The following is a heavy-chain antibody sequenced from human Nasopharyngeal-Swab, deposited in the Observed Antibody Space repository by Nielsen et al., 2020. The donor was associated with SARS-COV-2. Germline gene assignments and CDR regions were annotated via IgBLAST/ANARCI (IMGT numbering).Heavy chain of an antibody. CDR2: FYYSGIT. Sequence: SETLSLTCTVSGGSISSHYWSWIRQSPGKGLEWIGYFYYSGITNYNPSLKSRVTILIDTSKNQLSLKPNSVTAADTAVYYCAREAVGGLVDSWGQGTLVTVSS. J-gene: IGHJ4*02. V-gene: IGHV4-59*11. CDR1: GGSISSHY. D-gene: IGHD1-26*01. CDR3: AREAVGGLVDS.